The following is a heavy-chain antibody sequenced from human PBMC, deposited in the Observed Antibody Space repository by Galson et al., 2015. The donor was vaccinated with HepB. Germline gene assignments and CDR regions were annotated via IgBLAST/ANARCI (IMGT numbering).Heavy chain of an antibody. CDR3: ARAIGYCSGGSCSPYYYGMDV. V-gene: IGHV2-70*01. CDR1: GFSLSTSGMC. D-gene: IGHD2-15*01. CDR2: IDWDDDK. J-gene: IGHJ6*02. Sequence: PALVNPTQTLTLTCTFSGFSLSTSGMCVSWIRQPPGKALEWLALIDWDDDKYYSTSLKTRLTISKDTSKNQVVLTMTNMDPVDTATYYCARAIGYCSGGSCSPYYYGMDVWGQGTTVTVSS.